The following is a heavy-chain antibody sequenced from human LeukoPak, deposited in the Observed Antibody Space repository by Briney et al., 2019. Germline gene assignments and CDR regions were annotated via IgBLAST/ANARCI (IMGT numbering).Heavy chain of an antibody. Sequence: PSETLSLTCSVSGASISGGTYYWGWIRQPPGKGLEWIGSIYYTGSTYDNPSLKSRVTISVDTSKNQFSLKLCSVTAAGTAVYYCARRGGSGRAFDYWGQGTLVTVSS. V-gene: IGHV4-39*01. CDR1: GASISGGTYY. J-gene: IGHJ4*02. CDR3: ARRGGSGRAFDY. D-gene: IGHD1-26*01. CDR2: IYYTGST.